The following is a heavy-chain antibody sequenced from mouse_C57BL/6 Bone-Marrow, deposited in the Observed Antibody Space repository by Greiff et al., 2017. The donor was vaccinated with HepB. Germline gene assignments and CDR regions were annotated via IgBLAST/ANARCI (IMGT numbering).Heavy chain of an antibody. Sequence: VKVVESGAELARPGASVKLSCKASGYTFTSYGISWVKQRTGQGLEWIGEIYPRSGNTYYNEKFKGKATLTADKSSSTAYMELRSLTSEDSAVYFCARPRPFSDYAMDYWGQGTSVTVSS. CDR3: ARPRPFSDYAMDY. CDR2: IYPRSGNT. CDR1: GYTFTSYG. V-gene: IGHV1-81*01. J-gene: IGHJ4*01.